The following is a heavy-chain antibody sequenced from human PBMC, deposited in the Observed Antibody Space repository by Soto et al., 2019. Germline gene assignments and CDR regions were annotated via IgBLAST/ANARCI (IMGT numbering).Heavy chain of an antibody. CDR1: GGSFSGYY. Sequence: QVQLQQWGAGLLKPSETLSLTCAVYGGSFSGYYWSWIRQPPGKGLEGIGEINHSGSTNYNPSLKSRVTISVDTSKNQFSLKLSSVTAADTAVYYCARGRWLVRLGWFAPWGQGTLVTVSS. CDR3: ARGRWLVRLGWFAP. CDR2: INHSGST. J-gene: IGHJ5*02. D-gene: IGHD6-19*01. V-gene: IGHV4-34*01.